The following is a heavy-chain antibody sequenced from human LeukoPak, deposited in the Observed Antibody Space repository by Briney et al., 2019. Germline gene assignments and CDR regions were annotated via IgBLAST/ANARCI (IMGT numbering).Heavy chain of an antibody. D-gene: IGHD3-10*01. J-gene: IGHJ4*02. CDR2: IWYDGSNK. Sequence: PGRSLRLSCAASGFTFSSYGMHWVRQAPGKGLEWVAVIWYDGSNKYYADSVKGRFTISRDNSKNTLYLQMNSLRAEDTAVYYCARAGFGELLLNLPWDYFDYWGQGTLVTVSS. CDR3: ARAGFGELLLNLPWDYFDY. V-gene: IGHV3-33*01. CDR1: GFTFSSYG.